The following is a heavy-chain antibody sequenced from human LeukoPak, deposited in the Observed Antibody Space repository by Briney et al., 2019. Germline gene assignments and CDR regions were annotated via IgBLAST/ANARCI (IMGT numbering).Heavy chain of an antibody. CDR2: VYWDDDE. CDR3: VHKGPGTGTVDC. D-gene: IGHD7-27*01. J-gene: IGHJ4*02. CDR1: GFSLTANGVA. Sequence: KESGPTLVKPTQTLTLTCTFSGFSLTANGVAVGWIRQPPGKALEWLGFVYWDDDERYSPALKSRLTIIKDASRNLVVLTITNLDPADTATYYCVHKGPGTGTVDCWGQGTLVTVSS. V-gene: IGHV2-5*02.